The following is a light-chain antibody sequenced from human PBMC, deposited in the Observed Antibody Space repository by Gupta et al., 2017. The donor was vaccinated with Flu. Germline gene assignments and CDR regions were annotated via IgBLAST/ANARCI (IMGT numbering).Light chain of an antibody. Sequence: QSALTQPASVSGSPGQSITISCTGTSSDVGAYNYVSWHQQHPGKAPKLIIYEITNRPPGVSDRFSGSKSGDTESLTISGLQAEDEAYYYCCSYTSSSTYVFGTGTRVTVL. J-gene: IGLJ1*01. V-gene: IGLV2-14*01. CDR3: CSYTSSSTYV. CDR1: SSDVGAYNY. CDR2: EIT.